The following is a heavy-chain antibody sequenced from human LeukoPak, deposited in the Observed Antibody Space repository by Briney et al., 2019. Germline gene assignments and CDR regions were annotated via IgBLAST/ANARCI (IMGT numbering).Heavy chain of an antibody. J-gene: IGHJ6*02. V-gene: IGHV4-59*08. D-gene: IGHD1-26*01. Sequence: PSETPSLTCTVSGGSINNSYWSWVRQPPGKGLEWIGYTSYSGITNYNPSLKSRVTMSVDTSTDQFSLRLISVTAADTAVYYCARTVSGDYYGMDVWGQGTTVTVSS. CDR2: TSYSGIT. CDR3: ARTVSGDYYGMDV. CDR1: GGSINNSY.